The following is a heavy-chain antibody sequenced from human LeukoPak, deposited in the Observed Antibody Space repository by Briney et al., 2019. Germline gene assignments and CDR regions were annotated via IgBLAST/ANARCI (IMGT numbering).Heavy chain of an antibody. CDR3: AKGFSGSYYNPPDS. J-gene: IGHJ4*02. CDR2: ISWNSGSI. D-gene: IGHD3-10*01. Sequence: GGSLRLSCAASGFTFDDYAMHWVRQAPGKGLEWVSGISWNSGSIGYADSVKGRFTISRDNAKNSLYLQMNSLGAEDTALYYCAKGFSGSYYNPPDSWGQGTLVTVSS. V-gene: IGHV3-9*01. CDR1: GFTFDDYA.